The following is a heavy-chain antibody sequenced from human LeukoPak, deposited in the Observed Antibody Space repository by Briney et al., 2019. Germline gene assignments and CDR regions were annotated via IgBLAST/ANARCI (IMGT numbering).Heavy chain of an antibody. Sequence: SETLSLTCTVSGGSMNNYYWTWIRQPPGKGLEWIGYIYYSGSTNYNPSLKNRVTISVDTSKNQFSLKLSSVTAADTAVYYCARGSTAMAIFDYWGQGTLVTVSS. CDR1: GGSMNNYY. V-gene: IGHV4-59*08. J-gene: IGHJ4*02. D-gene: IGHD5-18*01. CDR2: IYYSGST. CDR3: ARGSTAMAIFDY.